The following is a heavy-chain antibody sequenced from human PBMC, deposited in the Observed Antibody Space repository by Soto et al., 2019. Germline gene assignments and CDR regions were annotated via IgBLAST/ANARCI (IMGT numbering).Heavy chain of an antibody. Sequence: QPGGSLRLSCAASGFTLSSYGMHWVRQAPGKGLEWVAVIWYDGSNKYYADSVKGRFTIPRDNSKSTLYLQMNSLRAEDTAVYYCARDQYHSYGYDYYYYGMDVWGQGTTVTVSS. V-gene: IGHV3-33*01. CDR2: IWYDGSNK. CDR1: GFTLSSYG. CDR3: ARDQYHSYGYDYYYYGMDV. D-gene: IGHD5-18*01. J-gene: IGHJ6*02.